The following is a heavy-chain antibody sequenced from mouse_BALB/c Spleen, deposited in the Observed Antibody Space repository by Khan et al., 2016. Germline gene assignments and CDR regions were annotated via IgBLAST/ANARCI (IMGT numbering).Heavy chain of an antibody. V-gene: IGHV1S81*02. J-gene: IGHJ4*01. D-gene: IGHD1-1*01. CDR2: INPSNGGT. Sequence: QVQLKESGAELVKPGASVKLSCKASGYTFTSYYMYWVKQRPGQGLEWIGEINPSNGGTNFNEKFKSKATLTVDKSSSTAYMQLSSLTSEDSAVYDCTRRGIRYDAMDYWGQGTSVTVSS. CDR3: TRRGIRYDAMDY. CDR1: GYTFTSYY.